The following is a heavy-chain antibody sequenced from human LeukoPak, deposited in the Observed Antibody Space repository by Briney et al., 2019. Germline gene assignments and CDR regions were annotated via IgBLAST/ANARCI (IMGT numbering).Heavy chain of an antibody. V-gene: IGHV3-23*01. D-gene: IGHD2-2*01. Sequence: GGSLRLSCAASGFTFSSYAMSWVRQAPGKGLEWVSAVSGSGGSTYYADSVKGRFTISRDNSKNTLYLQMNSLRAEDTAVYYCARRYCSSTSCYAKFDYWGQGTLVTVSS. CDR3: ARRYCSSTSCYAKFDY. J-gene: IGHJ4*02. CDR2: VSGSGGST. CDR1: GFTFSSYA.